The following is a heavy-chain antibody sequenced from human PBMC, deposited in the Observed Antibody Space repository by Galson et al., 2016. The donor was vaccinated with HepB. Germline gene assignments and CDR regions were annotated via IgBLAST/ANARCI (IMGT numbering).Heavy chain of an antibody. CDR2: SGSGGPT. D-gene: IGHD3-9*01. V-gene: IGHV3-23*01. CDR1: GFTFSSYA. J-gene: IGHJ4*02. CDR3: AKSVLEYDTLTGYYRRGADY. Sequence: SLRLSCAASGFTFSSYAMSWVRQAPGKGLEWVSSSGSGGPTYYADSVKGRFTISRDNSKNTLFLQMHSLRADDTAVYYRAKSVLEYDTLTGYYRRGADYWGQGTLGTVSS.